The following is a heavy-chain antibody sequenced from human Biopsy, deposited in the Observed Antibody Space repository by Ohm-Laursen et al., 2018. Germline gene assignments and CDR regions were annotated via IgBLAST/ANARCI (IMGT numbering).Heavy chain of an antibody. CDR2: IIPILGRP. CDR3: AREQHPYIDVLTDSFSYVPMDV. CDR1: GGTFTTYG. J-gene: IGHJ6*04. Sequence: SSVKVSCKASGGTFTTYGFNWVRQAPGQGLEWMGRIIPILGRPTYAQKFQGRVTITEDTSTGTVFMDLSTLRSEDSALYYCAREQHPYIDVLTDSFSYVPMDVWGAGTTVTVSS. V-gene: IGHV1-69*04. D-gene: IGHD3-9*01.